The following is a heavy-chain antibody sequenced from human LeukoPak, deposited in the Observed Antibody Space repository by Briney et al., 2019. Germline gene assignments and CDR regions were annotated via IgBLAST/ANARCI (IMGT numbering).Heavy chain of an antibody. J-gene: IGHJ4*02. D-gene: IGHD5-18*01. CDR2: INPNSGGT. Sequence: ASVKVSCKASGYTFTGYYTHWVRQAPGQGLEWMGWINPNSGGTNYAQKFQGRVTMTRDTSISTAYMELSRLRSDDTAVYSCARDRQLWTLSLPDYWGQGTLVTVSS. CDR1: GYTFTGYY. V-gene: IGHV1-2*02. CDR3: ARDRQLWTLSLPDY.